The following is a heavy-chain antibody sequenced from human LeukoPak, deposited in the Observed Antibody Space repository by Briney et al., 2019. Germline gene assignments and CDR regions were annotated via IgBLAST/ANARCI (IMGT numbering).Heavy chain of an antibody. D-gene: IGHD1-20*01. V-gene: IGHV1-69*05. J-gene: IGHJ4*02. CDR1: GGTFSSYA. CDR3: ARGPRITGTPGDY. Sequence: SVKVSCKASGGTFSSYAISWVRQAPGQGLEWMGGIIPIFGTANYAQKFQGRVTITTDESTSTAYMELSSLRSEDTAVYYCARGPRITGTPGDYWGQGTLVTVSS. CDR2: IIPIFGTA.